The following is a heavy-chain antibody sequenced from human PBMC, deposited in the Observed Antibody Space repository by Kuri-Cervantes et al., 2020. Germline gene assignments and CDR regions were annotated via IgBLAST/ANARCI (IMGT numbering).Heavy chain of an antibody. D-gene: IGHD3-10*01. Sequence: SQTLSLTCAVSGGSISSGGYSWSWIRQPPGKGLEWIGYIYYSGSTYYNPSLKSRVTISVDTSKNQFSLKLSSVTAADTAVYYCAREHGSGSYYRAREEGCFDYWGQGTLVTVSS. CDR1: GGSISSGGYS. CDR2: IYYSGST. J-gene: IGHJ4*02. V-gene: IGHV4-31*02. CDR3: AREHGSGSYYRAREEGCFDY.